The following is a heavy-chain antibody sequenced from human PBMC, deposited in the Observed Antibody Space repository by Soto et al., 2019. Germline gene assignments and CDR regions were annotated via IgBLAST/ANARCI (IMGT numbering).Heavy chain of an antibody. CDR1: GGSIISSPDW. Sequence: QLRLQESGPGLVKPSETLSLICTVSGGSIISSPDWWGWVRQPPGKGPEWIASIYRDGATYYNPSLTSRVTVFVDSSKNQFSLKLTSVTAADTAIYYCARLAGSSFFTYWGQGTRVTVSS. CDR2: IYRDGAT. V-gene: IGHV4-39*01. D-gene: IGHD6-6*01. CDR3: ARLAGSSFFTY. J-gene: IGHJ4*02.